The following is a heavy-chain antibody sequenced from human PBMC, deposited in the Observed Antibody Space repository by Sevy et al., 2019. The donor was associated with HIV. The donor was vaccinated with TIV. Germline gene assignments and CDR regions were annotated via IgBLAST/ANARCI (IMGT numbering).Heavy chain of an antibody. CDR3: ARDGDDYASGRRHPYYYYHGMDV. CDR1: EFTFNDDF. D-gene: IGHD3-10*01. Sequence: GGSLRLSCVGSEFTFNDDFMTWVRQAPGKGLEWVSSISSRSTYIYYADSVKGRFTISRDNAKNSMFLQMNSLRPEDKAVYYCARDGDDYASGRRHPYYYYHGMDVWGQGTTVTVSS. V-gene: IGHV3-21*01. J-gene: IGHJ6*02. CDR2: ISSRSTYI.